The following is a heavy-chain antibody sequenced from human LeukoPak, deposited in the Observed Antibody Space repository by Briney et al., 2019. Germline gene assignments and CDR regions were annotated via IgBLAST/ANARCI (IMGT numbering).Heavy chain of an antibody. V-gene: IGHV2-5*02. Sequence: SGPTLLHPTQPLTLTCTFSGFSLRTSGVGVGWIRQPPGKALEWLALIYWDDDKRYSPSLKNRLTITKDTSKNQVVLTMTNMDPVDTATYYCARRRASSGYYFFDYWGQGTLVTVSS. D-gene: IGHD3-22*01. CDR1: GFSLRTSGVG. CDR2: IYWDDDK. J-gene: IGHJ4*02. CDR3: ARRRASSGYYFFDY.